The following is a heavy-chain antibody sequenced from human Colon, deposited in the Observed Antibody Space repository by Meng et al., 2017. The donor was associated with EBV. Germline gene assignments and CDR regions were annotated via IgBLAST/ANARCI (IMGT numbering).Heavy chain of an antibody. V-gene: IGHV4-31*09. D-gene: IGHD4-17*01. CDR2: IYHSGRT. CDR1: GGSISSGGYY. J-gene: IGHJ4*02. Sequence: QVQLQESGPGLVKPSXXLSLTCAVSGGSISSGGYYWSWIRQHPGKGLEWIGEIYHSGRTNYNPSVKSRVSMSVDKSQNHFSLRLSSVTAADTAVYYCTTLYGDSISWGQGTLVTVSS. CDR3: TTLYGDSIS.